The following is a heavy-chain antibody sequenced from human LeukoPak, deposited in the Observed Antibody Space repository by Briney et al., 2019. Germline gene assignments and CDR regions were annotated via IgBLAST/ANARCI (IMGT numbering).Heavy chain of an antibody. CDR2: ISNSGGTT. J-gene: IGHJ4*02. Sequence: PGGSLRLSCAASGFTFSLSAMTWVRQAPGKGLECVSTISNSGGTTYYADSVKGRFSISRDKSKNTLSLEMSSLRTEDTAIYYCAKESFRPALLDFWGQGSLVTVSS. CDR1: GFTFSLSA. D-gene: IGHD2-21*01. V-gene: IGHV3-23*01. CDR3: AKESFRPALLDF.